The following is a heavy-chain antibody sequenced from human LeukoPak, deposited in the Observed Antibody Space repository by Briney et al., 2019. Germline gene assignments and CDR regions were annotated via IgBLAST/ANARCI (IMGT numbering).Heavy chain of an antibody. V-gene: IGHV3-23*01. CDR2: ITSSGGTS. Sequence: GGSLRLSCLASGFTFSDCDMSWVRLSPGKGPEWVSAITSSGGTSLYADSVKGRFTISRDNSKSTMYLQMSGLRADDTAVYYCAEIGSGNKFDFWGQGTLVTVSS. CDR1: GFTFSDCD. CDR3: AEIGSGNKFDF. J-gene: IGHJ4*02. D-gene: IGHD3-3*01.